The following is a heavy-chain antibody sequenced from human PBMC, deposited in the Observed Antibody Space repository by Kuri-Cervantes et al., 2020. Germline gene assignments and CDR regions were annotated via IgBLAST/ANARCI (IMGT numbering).Heavy chain of an antibody. J-gene: IGHJ5*02. Sequence: ASVKVSCKATGYTFTDYFIHWVREAPGQGLEWMGWVHSNNGGTNYAQKFQGRVTMTRNTSISTAYMELSSLRSEDTAVYYCARAGDGDYYDSSGYYDSSTWFDPWGQGTLVTVSS. CDR1: GYTFTDYF. D-gene: IGHD3-22*01. CDR2: VHSNNGGT. V-gene: IGHV1-2*02. CDR3: ARAGDGDYYDSSGYYDSSTWFDP.